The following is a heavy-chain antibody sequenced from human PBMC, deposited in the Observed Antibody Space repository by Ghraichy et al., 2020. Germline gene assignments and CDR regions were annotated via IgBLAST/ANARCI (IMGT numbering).Heavy chain of an antibody. V-gene: IGHV3-48*02. CDR1: GFTFTSYS. CDR2: IDNAKRSTI. J-gene: IGHJ2*01. D-gene: IGHD2-21*02. CDR3: ARKGGSCGGDCFLDFDL. Sequence: GGSLRLSCIASGFTFTSYSMNWVRQAPGKGLEWVSYIDNAKRSTIYYAGSVRGRFTISRDNGRNSLYLQMNSLREEYTAVYYCARKGGSCGGDCFLDFDLWGRGTLVTVSS.